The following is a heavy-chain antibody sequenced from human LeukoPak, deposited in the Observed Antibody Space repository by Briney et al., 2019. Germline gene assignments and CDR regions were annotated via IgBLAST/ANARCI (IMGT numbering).Heavy chain of an antibody. CDR2: IIPILGIA. J-gene: IGHJ5*02. V-gene: IGHV1-69*04. CDR3: ARENYYDSSGYAINWFDP. CDR1: GGTFSSYA. D-gene: IGHD3-22*01. Sequence: SVKVSCKASGGTFSSYAISWVRQAPGQGLEWMGRIIPILGIANYAQKFQGRVTITADKSTSTAYMELSSLRSGDTAVYYCARENYYDSSGYAINWFDPWGQGTLVTVSS.